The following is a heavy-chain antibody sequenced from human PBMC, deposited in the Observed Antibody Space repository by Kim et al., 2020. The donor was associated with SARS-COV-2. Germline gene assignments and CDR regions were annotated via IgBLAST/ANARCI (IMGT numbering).Heavy chain of an antibody. D-gene: IGHD1-7*01. CDR2: IGGNDGNT. CDR3: AKLLTGTMFWYFDL. Sequence: GGSLRLSCAASGFTFSNYAMSWVRQAPGKGLEWVSSIGGNDGNTYYADSVKGRFIISRDNSKNTLYLQMGSLRAEDTALYYCAKLLTGTMFWYFDLWGRGTLVTVPS. CDR1: GFTFSNYA. J-gene: IGHJ2*01. V-gene: IGHV3-23*01.